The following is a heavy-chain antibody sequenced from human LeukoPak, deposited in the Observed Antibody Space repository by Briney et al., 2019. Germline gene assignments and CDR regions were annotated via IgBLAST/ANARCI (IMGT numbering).Heavy chain of an antibody. Sequence: GASVKVSCKASGYTFTSYGISWVRQAPGQGLEWMGWISAYNGNTNYAQKLQGRVTMTTDTSTSTAYMELRSLRSDDTAVYYCARDLYCSSTSCYWGYYYYYMDVWGKGTTVTVSS. CDR2: ISAYNGNT. CDR3: ARDLYCSSTSCYWGYYYYYMDV. J-gene: IGHJ6*03. V-gene: IGHV1-18*01. CDR1: GYTFTSYG. D-gene: IGHD2-2*01.